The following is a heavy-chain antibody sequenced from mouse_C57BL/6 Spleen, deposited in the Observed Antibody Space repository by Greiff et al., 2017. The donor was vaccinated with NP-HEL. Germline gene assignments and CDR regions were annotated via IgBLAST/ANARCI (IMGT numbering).Heavy chain of an antibody. D-gene: IGHD2-3*01. CDR1: GYTFTSYW. J-gene: IGHJ3*01. V-gene: IGHV1-55*01. Sequence: QVQLQQPGAELVKPGASVKMSCKASGYTFTSYWITWVKQRPGQGLEWIGDIYPGSGSTNYNEKFKSKATLTVDTSSSTAYMPLSSLTSEDSAVYYCARSRWLRVPFAYWGQGTLVTVSA. CDR3: ARSRWLRVPFAY. CDR2: IYPGSGST.